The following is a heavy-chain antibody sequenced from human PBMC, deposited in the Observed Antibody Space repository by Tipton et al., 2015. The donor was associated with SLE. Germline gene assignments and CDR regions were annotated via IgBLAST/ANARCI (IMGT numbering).Heavy chain of an antibody. CDR3: ARDEGTWYFDL. CDR2: ISYDGSNK. CDR1: GFTFSSYA. D-gene: IGHD3-10*01. Sequence: SLRLSCAASGFTFSSYAMHCVRQAPGKGQEWVAVISYDGSNKYYAGSVKGRFTISRENAKNSLYLQMNSLRAGDTAVYYCARDEGTWYFDLWGRGTLVTVSS. J-gene: IGHJ2*01. V-gene: IGHV3-30*14.